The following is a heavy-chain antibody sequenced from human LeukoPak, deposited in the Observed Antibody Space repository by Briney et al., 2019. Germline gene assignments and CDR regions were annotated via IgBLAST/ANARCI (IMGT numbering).Heavy chain of an antibody. CDR3: AKSPRYYYDTVGFYSH. V-gene: IGHV3-23*01. Sequence: GGSLRLSCAASRFTCSTYAMSWVRQAPGEGLEWVSAISGGGDSTYYANSVKGRFTISRDNSKNTLYLQMNSLRAEDTAVYYCAKSPRYYYDTVGFYSHWGQGTLVAVSS. CDR2: ISGGGDST. D-gene: IGHD3-22*01. CDR1: RFTCSTYA. J-gene: IGHJ4*02.